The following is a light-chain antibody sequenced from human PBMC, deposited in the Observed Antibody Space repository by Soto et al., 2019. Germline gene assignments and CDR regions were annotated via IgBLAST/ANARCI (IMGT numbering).Light chain of an antibody. V-gene: IGKV3-11*01. CDR2: DAS. J-gene: IGKJ4*01. CDR1: QSVSSY. Sequence: IVLTHAPCTLSLSPWERASLSCTASQSVSSYLAWYQQKPGQAPRLLIYDASNRATGIPARFSGSGSGTDFTLTISSLEPEDFAVYYCQQRSNWPLTFGGGTKVDIK. CDR3: QQRSNWPLT.